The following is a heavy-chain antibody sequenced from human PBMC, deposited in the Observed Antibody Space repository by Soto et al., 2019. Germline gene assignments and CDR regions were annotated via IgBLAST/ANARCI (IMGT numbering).Heavy chain of an antibody. V-gene: IGHV3-48*02. CDR3: AREAYSNYLNGFDP. J-gene: IGHJ5*02. CDR1: GFTFSSYS. D-gene: IGHD4-4*01. Sequence: EVQLVESGGGLVQPGGSLRLSCAASGFTFSSYSMNWVRQAPGKGLEWVSYISSSSSSIYYADSVKGRFTISRDNAKNSLYLQMNSLRDEDTAVYYCAREAYSNYLNGFDPWGQGTLVTVSS. CDR2: ISSSSSSI.